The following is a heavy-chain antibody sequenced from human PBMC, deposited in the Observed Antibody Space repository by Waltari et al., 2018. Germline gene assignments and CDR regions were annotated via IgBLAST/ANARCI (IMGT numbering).Heavy chain of an antibody. CDR3: ARGLSGSYHTPIGH. J-gene: IGHJ4*01. Sequence: QVQLVQSGAEVKKPGASVKVSCKASGYTFTGYYIPWVRQAPGQGLEWMGWINPNSDETNYAQNFQGRATVTRDTSISTAYMELSSLISGDTAVYFCARGLSGSYHTPIGHWGQGTLVTVSS. CDR1: GYTFTGYY. V-gene: IGHV1-2*02. CDR2: INPNSDET. D-gene: IGHD1-26*01.